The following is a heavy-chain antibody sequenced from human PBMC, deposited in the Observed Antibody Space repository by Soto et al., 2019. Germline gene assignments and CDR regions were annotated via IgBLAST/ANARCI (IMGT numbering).Heavy chain of an antibody. CDR2: IIPIFGTA. V-gene: IGHV1-69*13. CDR1: GYTFTGYY. J-gene: IGHJ6*02. D-gene: IGHD6-6*01. CDR3: ARVGTEARNYYYYGMDV. Sequence: ASVKVSCKASGYTFTGYYMHWVRQAPGQGLEWMGGIIPIFGTANYAQKFQGRVTITADESTSTAYMELSSLRSEDTAVYYCARVGTEARNYYYYGMDVWGQGTTVTVSS.